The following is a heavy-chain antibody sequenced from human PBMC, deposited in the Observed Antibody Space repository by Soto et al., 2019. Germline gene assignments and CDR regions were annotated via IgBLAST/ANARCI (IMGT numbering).Heavy chain of an antibody. Sequence: QVQLVQSGAEVKKPGSSVKVSCKASGGTFSSYTISWVRQAPRQGHEWMGRIIPILGIANYAQKFQGRVTITADKSTSTAYMELSSLRSEDTAVYYCARGPDSSGYYYDPTDAFDIWGQGTMVTVSS. CDR2: IIPILGIA. J-gene: IGHJ3*02. D-gene: IGHD3-22*01. CDR1: GGTFSSYT. CDR3: ARGPDSSGYYYDPTDAFDI. V-gene: IGHV1-69*02.